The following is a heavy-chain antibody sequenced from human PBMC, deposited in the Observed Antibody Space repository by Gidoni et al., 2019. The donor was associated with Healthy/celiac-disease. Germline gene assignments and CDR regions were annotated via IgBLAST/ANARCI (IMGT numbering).Heavy chain of an antibody. J-gene: IGHJ6*02. CDR3: ARRPRPPICDMDV. CDR2: IDPSDSYT. V-gene: IGHV5-10-1*03. CDR1: GYSFTSYW. Sequence: DVHLVQSGAEVQKPGESLRISCSGSGYSFTSYWISWVRQVPGKGLEWMRRIDPSDSYTNYSPSFQGNVTISADKSISTAYLQWSSLKASDTAMYYCARRPRPPICDMDVWGQGTTVTVSS.